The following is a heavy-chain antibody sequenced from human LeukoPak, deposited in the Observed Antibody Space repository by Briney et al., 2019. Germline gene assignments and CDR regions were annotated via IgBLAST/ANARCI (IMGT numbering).Heavy chain of an antibody. CDR1: GFTFTSSA. J-gene: IGHJ5*02. CDR2: TVVGSGNT. D-gene: IGHD6-19*01. V-gene: IGHV1-58*02. CDR3: AADLYSSGWFIH. Sequence: SVKVSCKASGFTFTSSAMQWVRQARGQRLEWIGWTVVGSGNTNYAQKFQERVTITRDMSTSTAYMELSSLRSEDTAVYYCAADLYSSGWFIHWGQGTLVTVSS.